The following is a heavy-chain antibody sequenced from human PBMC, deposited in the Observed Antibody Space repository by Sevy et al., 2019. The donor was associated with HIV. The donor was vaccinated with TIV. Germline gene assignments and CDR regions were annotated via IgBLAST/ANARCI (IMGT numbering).Heavy chain of an antibody. CDR3: VRDARAIASHFDY. V-gene: IGHV3-48*02. Sequence: GGSLRLSCEASGFTLSSYTMNWVRQSPEKGLEWVATFDRTDITHYADSVKGRFIISRDTAKNSRFLQMNSLRDDDTAMYFCVRDARAIASHFDYWGRGTLVTVSS. J-gene: IGHJ4*02. CDR1: GFTLSSYT. D-gene: IGHD2-21*01. CDR2: FDRTDIT.